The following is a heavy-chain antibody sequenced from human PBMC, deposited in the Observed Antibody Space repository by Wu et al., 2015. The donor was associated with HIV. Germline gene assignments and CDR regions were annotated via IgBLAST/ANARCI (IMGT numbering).Heavy chain of an antibody. V-gene: IGHV1-46*01. CDR2: INPSGGST. D-gene: IGHD3-10*01. CDR1: GYTFTSYY. Sequence: QVQLVQSGAEVKKPGASVKVSCKASGYTFTSYYMHWVRQAPGQGLEWMGIINPSGGSTSYAQKFQGRVTMTRDTSTSTVYMELSSLRSEDTAVYYCARVLSYGSGSYDDWFDPWGQGTLVTVSS. CDR3: ARVLSYGSGSYDDWFDP. J-gene: IGHJ5*02.